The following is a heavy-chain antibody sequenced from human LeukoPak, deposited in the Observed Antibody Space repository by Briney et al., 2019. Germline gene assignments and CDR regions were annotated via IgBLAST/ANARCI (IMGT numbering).Heavy chain of an antibody. J-gene: IGHJ4*02. D-gene: IGHD5-18*01. CDR1: GFTFSSYW. V-gene: IGHV3-64*01. Sequence: GGSLRLSCAASGFTFSSYWMSWVRQAPGQGLEYVSGIGSNGRSTYYANSVKGRFTISRDNSKNTLFLQMGSLRAADMAVYFCARGEGTAMVTGIGFDNWGQGTLVTVSS. CDR2: IGSNGRST. CDR3: ARGEGTAMVTGIGFDN.